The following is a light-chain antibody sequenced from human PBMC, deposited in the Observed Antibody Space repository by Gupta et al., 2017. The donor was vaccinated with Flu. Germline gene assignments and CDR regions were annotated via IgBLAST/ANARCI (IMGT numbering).Light chain of an antibody. CDR3: QQRYDNHQA. CDR2: AAS. V-gene: IGKV1-39*01. Sequence: IHMTQSPSSLSASVGDTVTITCRASQSISVCLNWYQKQPGKAHKRRSYAASSLKSGGSSRGSGDRSGTDFNLTSSSLQPEDCATYYCQQRYDNHQAFGQGTQVEVK. J-gene: IGKJ1*01. CDR1: QSISVC.